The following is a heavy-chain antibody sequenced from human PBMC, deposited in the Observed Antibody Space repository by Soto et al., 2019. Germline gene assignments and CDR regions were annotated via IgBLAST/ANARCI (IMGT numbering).Heavy chain of an antibody. CDR1: GFTFSSYD. CDR2: ISSNGGTT. D-gene: IGHD1-7*01. CDR3: VRRVSGNYDY. J-gene: IGHJ4*02. V-gene: IGHV3-64*01. Sequence: EVQLAESGGGMVQPGGSLRLSCVASGFTFSSYDMHWVRQAPGKGLEYVSSISSNGGTTYYGNSVKGRFIISRDNSKNTLYLPMGSLRAEDMAVYYCVRRVSGNYDYWGQGTLVTVSS.